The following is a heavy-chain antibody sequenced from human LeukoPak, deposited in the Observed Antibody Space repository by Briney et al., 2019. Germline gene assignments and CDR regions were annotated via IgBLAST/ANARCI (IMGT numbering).Heavy chain of an antibody. V-gene: IGHV4-59*08. D-gene: IGHD3-22*01. CDR2: IYYSGSA. CDR3: ARQYYYDSSGYFDY. J-gene: IGHJ4*02. Sequence: ASETLSLTCTVPGGSISRYYWSWIRQPPGKGLEWIGYIYYSGSANYNPSLKSRVTISVDTSKNQFSLKLSSVTAADTAVYYCARQYYYDSSGYFDYWGQGTLVTVSS. CDR1: GGSISRYY.